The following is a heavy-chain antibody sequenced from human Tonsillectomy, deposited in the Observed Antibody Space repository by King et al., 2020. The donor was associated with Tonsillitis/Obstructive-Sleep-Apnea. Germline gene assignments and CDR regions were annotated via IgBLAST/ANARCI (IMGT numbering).Heavy chain of an antibody. J-gene: IGHJ3*02. CDR3: ARQLYGSGSYYNGDAFDI. CDR2: IFPGDSVT. CDR1: GYSFVSYW. Sequence: QLVQSGAEVKKPGESLKISCEAPGYSFVSYWIGWVRQMPGKGLEWMGIIFPGDSVTSYSPSFRGQVTISADKSITTAYLQWSSLKASDTAMYYCARQLYGSGSYYNGDAFDIWGQGTMVTVSS. D-gene: IGHD3-10*01. V-gene: IGHV5-51*01.